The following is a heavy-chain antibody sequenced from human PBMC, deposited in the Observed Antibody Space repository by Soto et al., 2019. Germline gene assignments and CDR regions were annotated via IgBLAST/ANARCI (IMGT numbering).Heavy chain of an antibody. Sequence: PSETLSLTCTVSGGSISSYYWSWIRQPPGKGLEWIGEIYHSGSTNYNPSLKSRVTISVDTSKNQFSLKLSSVTAADTAVYYCARVNYYGSGSYHYWGQGTLVTVSS. D-gene: IGHD3-10*01. CDR1: GGSISSYY. J-gene: IGHJ4*02. CDR3: ARVNYYGSGSYHY. V-gene: IGHV4-59*12. CDR2: IYHSGST.